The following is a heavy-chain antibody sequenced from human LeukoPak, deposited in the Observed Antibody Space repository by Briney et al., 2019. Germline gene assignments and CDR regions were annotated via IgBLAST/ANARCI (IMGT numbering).Heavy chain of an antibody. Sequence: SETLSLTCTVSGDSITSSYWTWMRLPPGKGLEWIGYIFYTGYTNYNPSLKSRVTISMDISKNQVSLHLNSVTTADTAVYYCGRAGTGVQGVITVWGQGTLVTVSS. J-gene: IGHJ4*02. CDR3: GRAGTGVQGVITV. CDR1: GDSITSSY. V-gene: IGHV4-59*13. CDR2: IFYTGYT. D-gene: IGHD3-10*01.